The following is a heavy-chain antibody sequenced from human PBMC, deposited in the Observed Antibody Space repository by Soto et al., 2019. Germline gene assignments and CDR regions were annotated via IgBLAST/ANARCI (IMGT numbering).Heavy chain of an antibody. CDR2: IIPIFGTA. D-gene: IGHD6-6*01. Sequence: ASVKVSCKASVGTFSSYAISWVRQAPGQGLEWMGGIIPIFGTANYAQKFQGRVTITADESTSTAYMELSSLRSEDTAVYYCARDREYIQGVYYYYGMDVWGQGTTVTVSS. J-gene: IGHJ6*02. CDR1: VGTFSSYA. CDR3: ARDREYIQGVYYYYGMDV. V-gene: IGHV1-69*13.